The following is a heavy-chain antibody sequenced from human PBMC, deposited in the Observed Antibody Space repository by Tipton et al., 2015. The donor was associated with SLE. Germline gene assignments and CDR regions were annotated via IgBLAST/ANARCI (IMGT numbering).Heavy chain of an antibody. CDR2: IYYSGST. D-gene: IGHD7-27*01. Sequence: TLSLTCTVSGGSISSYYWSWIRQPPGKGLEWIGYIYYSGSTNYNPSLKSRLTILVDTSKNQFSLKLSSVTAADTAVYYCARGKGRNWGWGWFDPWGQGILVTVSS. CDR1: GGSISSYY. CDR3: ARGKGRNWGWGWFDP. J-gene: IGHJ5*02. V-gene: IGHV4-59*12.